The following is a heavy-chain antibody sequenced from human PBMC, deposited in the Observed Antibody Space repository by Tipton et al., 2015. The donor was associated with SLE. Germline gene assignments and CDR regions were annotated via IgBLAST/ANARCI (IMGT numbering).Heavy chain of an antibody. V-gene: IGHV4-38-2*01. J-gene: IGHJ4*02. CDR1: GYSIISGHY. CDR2: ISHSGNT. CDR3: ARHDYDSNGYYQHYFDY. D-gene: IGHD3-22*01. Sequence: TLSLTCAVSGYSIISGHYWGWIRQPPGKGLGWIGSISHSGNTYFNPSLKSRVTMSIDTSRNEVFLRLTSVTAADTAVYYCARHDYDSNGYYQHYFDYWGQGTLVTVSS.